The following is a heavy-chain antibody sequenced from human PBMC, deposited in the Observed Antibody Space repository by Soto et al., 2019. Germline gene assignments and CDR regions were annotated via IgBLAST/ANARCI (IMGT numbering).Heavy chain of an antibody. V-gene: IGHV3-23*01. CDR2: ISGSGGST. D-gene: IGHD1-1*01. J-gene: IGHJ4*02. Sequence: EVQLLESGGGLVQPGGSLRLSCAASGFTFSSYAMSWVRQAPGKGLEWVSAISGSGGSTYYADSVKGRFTISRDNSKNTLYLKMNSLRAEDTAVYYCAKDQNWNGYFDYWGQGTLVTVSS. CDR3: AKDQNWNGYFDY. CDR1: GFTFSSYA.